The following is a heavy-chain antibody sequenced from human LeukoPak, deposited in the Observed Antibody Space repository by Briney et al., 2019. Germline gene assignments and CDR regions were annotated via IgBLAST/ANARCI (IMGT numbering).Heavy chain of an antibody. CDR2: IYYSGST. CDR1: GGSISSGGYY. CDR3: ARDHYGDSPHDTYNWFDP. Sequence: PSETLSLTCTVSGGSISSGGYYWSWIRQHPGKGLEWIGYIYYSGSTYYNPSLKSRVTISVDTSKNQFSLKLSSVTAADTAVYYCARDHYGDSPHDTYNWFDPWGQGTLVTVSS. V-gene: IGHV4-31*03. J-gene: IGHJ5*02. D-gene: IGHD4-17*01.